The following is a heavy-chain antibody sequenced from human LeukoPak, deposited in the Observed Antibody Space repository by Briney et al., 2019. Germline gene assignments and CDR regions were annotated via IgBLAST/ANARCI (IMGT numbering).Heavy chain of an antibody. CDR2: INPNSGGT. D-gene: IGHD3-22*01. J-gene: IGHJ4*02. CDR3: ARSYDSSGYGDY. Sequence: ASVKVSCTASGYTFTGYYMHWVRQAPGQGLEWMGWINPNSGGTNYAQKFQGRVTMTRDTSISTVYMELSRLRSDDTAVYYCARSYDSSGYGDYWGQGTLVTVSS. V-gene: IGHV1-2*02. CDR1: GYTFTGYY.